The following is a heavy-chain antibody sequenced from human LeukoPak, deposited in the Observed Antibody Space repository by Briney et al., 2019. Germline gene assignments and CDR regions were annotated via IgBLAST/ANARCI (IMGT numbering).Heavy chain of an antibody. V-gene: IGHV1-46*01. CDR2: INPSGGST. CDR1: GYTFTSYY. Sequence: ASVKVSCKASGYTFTSYYMHWVRQAPGQGLEWMGIINPSGGSTSYAQKFQGRVTMTRDTSTSTVYMELSSLGSEDTAVYYCARSDTAMVTALVHWGQGTLVTVSS. CDR3: ARSDTAMVTALVH. J-gene: IGHJ4*02. D-gene: IGHD5-18*01.